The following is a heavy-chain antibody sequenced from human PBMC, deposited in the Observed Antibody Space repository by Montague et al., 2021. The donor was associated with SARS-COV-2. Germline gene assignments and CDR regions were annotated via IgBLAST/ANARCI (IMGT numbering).Heavy chain of an antibody. D-gene: IGHD3-22*01. CDR2: IYYSGST. Sequence: TLSLTCTVSGGSISSGGYYWSWIRQHPGKGLEWIWYIYYSGSTYYNPSLKSRVTISVDTSKNQFSLKLSSVTAADTAVYYCARATRSIVVLNWFDPWGQGTLVTVSS. V-gene: IGHV4-31*03. CDR1: GGSISSGGYY. CDR3: ARATRSIVVLNWFDP. J-gene: IGHJ5*02.